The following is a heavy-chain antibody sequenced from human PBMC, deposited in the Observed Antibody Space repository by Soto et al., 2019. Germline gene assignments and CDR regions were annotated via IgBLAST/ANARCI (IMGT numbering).Heavy chain of an antibody. CDR2: ISGSGGST. CDR3: AKNLGVYCTKGVCSTIVRIEYFVY. Sequence: WGSVRLSGADAEFAYSTYARTCVSQAPGKGLEWVSVISGSGGSTYYADSVKGRFTISRDNCKNTLYLQMSSLRVEDTAVYFCAKNLGVYCTKGVCSTIVRIEYFVYWGLGTLATVSS. CDR1: EFAYSTYA. D-gene: IGHD2-8*01. J-gene: IGHJ4*02. V-gene: IGHV3-23*01.